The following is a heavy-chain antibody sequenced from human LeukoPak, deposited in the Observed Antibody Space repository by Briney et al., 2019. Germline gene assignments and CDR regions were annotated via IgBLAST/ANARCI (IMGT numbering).Heavy chain of an antibody. CDR3: AKGYCSGSCYNGLDY. J-gene: IGHJ4*02. Sequence: GGSLRLSCAASGFTFSTYGMHWVRQAPGKGLEWVAFIRFDGTNKYYADSVKGRLAISRDSSKNTLYLQMNSLRAEDTAMYYCAKGYCSGSCYNGLDYWGQGTLVTVSS. D-gene: IGHD2-15*01. CDR1: GFTFSTYG. CDR2: IRFDGTNK. V-gene: IGHV3-30*02.